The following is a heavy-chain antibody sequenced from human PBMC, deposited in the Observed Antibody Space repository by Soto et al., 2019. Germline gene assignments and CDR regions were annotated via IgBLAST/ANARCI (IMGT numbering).Heavy chain of an antibody. Sequence: QVQLQESGPGLVKPSQTLSVTCIVSGGSISSDGNYWSWLRQHPGKGLEWIGHIHYNGKPYYNPSLASRVSISVNKSTNQVSLKLTSVTAADTAVYYCARAPYNSSGSAYWYIDLWGRGTLVTVSS. CDR3: ARAPYNSSGSAYWYIDL. V-gene: IGHV4-31*03. CDR2: IHYNGKP. J-gene: IGHJ2*01. D-gene: IGHD3-22*01. CDR1: GGSISSDGNY.